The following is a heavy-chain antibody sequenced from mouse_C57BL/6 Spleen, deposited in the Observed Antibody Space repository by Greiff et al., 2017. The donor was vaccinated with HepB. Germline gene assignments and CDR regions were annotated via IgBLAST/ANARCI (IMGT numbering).Heavy chain of an antibody. CDR2: INPYNGDT. Sequence: EVQLQQSGPELVKPGDSVKISCKASGYSFTGYFMNWVMQSHGKSLEWIGRINPYNGDTFYNQKFKGKATLTVDKSSSTAHMELRSLTSEDSAVYYCARWGTVRNFDYWGQGTTLTVSS. CDR3: ARWGTVRNFDY. V-gene: IGHV1-20*01. J-gene: IGHJ2*01. D-gene: IGHD1-1*01. CDR1: GYSFTGYF.